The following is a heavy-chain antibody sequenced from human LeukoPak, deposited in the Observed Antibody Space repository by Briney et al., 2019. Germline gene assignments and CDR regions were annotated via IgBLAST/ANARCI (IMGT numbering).Heavy chain of an antibody. V-gene: IGHV5-51*01. CDR3: ARVFDSGRYVGYFDY. D-gene: IGHD6-19*01. Sequence: GESLKISCKGSGYSFTSYWIGWVRQMPGKGLEWMGIIYPGDSDTRYSPSFQGQVTISADKSISTAYLQWSSLKASDTAMYYCARVFDSGRYVGYFDYWGQGTLVTVSS. J-gene: IGHJ4*02. CDR2: IYPGDSDT. CDR1: GYSFTSYW.